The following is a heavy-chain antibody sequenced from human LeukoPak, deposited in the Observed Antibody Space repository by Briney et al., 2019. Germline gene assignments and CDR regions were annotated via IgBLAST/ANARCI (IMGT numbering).Heavy chain of an antibody. D-gene: IGHD5/OR15-5a*01. V-gene: IGHV3-7*01. CDR2: IKQDGNEK. CDR3: VRGDLRLPRSTPDC. J-gene: IGHJ4*02. CDR1: GFTFSHYW. Sequence: PGGSLRLSCAASGFTFSHYWMSWVRQAPGKGLEWVANIKQDGNEKYYADSVKGRFTISRDNAMNTLYLQMNSLRGEDTAVYYCVRGDLRLPRSTPDCWGQGTLVTVSS.